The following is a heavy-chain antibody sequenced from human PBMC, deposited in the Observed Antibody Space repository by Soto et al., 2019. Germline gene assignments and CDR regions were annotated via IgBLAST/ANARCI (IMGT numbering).Heavy chain of an antibody. J-gene: IGHJ3*02. CDR3: ARVRAAAGDDAFDI. CDR2: INPSGGST. V-gene: IGHV1-46*01. CDR1: GISFINHY. D-gene: IGHD6-13*01. Sequence: GASVKVSCKASGISFINHYVHWVRQAPGQGPEWMGIINPSGGSTSYAQKFQGRVTMTRDTSTSTVYMELSSLRSEDTAVYYCARVRAAAGDDAFDIWGQGTMVTVSS.